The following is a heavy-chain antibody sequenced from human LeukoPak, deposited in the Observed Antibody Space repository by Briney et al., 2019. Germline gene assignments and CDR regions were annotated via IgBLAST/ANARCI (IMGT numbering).Heavy chain of an antibody. J-gene: IGHJ4*02. V-gene: IGHV3-15*01. D-gene: IGHD3-22*01. CDR1: GFTFTNAW. Sequence: PGGSLRLSCAASGFTFTNAWMTWVRQAPGKGLEWGGRIKSKTDGGTIDYAAPVKGRFTLSRDDSENTLYLQMNSLKTEDTAVYYCTTDSRYYYDSSGYLNWGQGTLDTVAS. CDR3: TTDSRYYYDSSGYLN. CDR2: IKSKTDGGTI.